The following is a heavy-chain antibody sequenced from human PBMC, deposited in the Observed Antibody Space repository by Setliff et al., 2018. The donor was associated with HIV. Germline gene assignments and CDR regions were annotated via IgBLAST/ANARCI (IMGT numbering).Heavy chain of an antibody. D-gene: IGHD2-2*01. J-gene: IGHJ4*02. Sequence: SETLSLTCNVSGFSFRNSFYNWGWIRQPPGKGLEWIGYIYYSGSTSYNPSLKSRVTISADTSKNQFSLELGSVTAADTAVYYCARLIPASVYFDYWGQGTLVTVSS. CDR1: GFSFRNSFYN. CDR2: IYYSGST. V-gene: IGHV4-30-4*08. CDR3: ARLIPASVYFDY.